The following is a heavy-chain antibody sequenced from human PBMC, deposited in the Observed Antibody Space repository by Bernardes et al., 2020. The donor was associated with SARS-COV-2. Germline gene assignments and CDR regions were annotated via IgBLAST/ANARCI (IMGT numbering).Heavy chain of an antibody. J-gene: IGHJ6*02. CDR3: ARACSSTSCYEGGTGDGMDV. Sequence: SVKVSCKASGGTFSSYAISWVRQAPGQGLEWMGRIIPIFGTANYAQKFQGRVTITADESTSTAYMELSSLRSEDTAVYYCARACSSTSCYEGGTGDGMDVWGQGTTVTVSS. CDR2: IIPIFGTA. V-gene: IGHV1-69*13. CDR1: GGTFSSYA. D-gene: IGHD2-2*01.